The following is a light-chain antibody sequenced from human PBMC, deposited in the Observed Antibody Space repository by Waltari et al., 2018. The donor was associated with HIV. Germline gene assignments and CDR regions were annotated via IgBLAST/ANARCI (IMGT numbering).Light chain of an antibody. CDR2: WAS. V-gene: IGKV4-1*01. CDR1: QIVLYSSSSKNY. Sequence: DIVMTQSPDSLVVSLGERATINCKSSQIVLYSSSSKNYLAWYQQKPGQSPRLLIYWASTRESGVPERFSGGGSGTDFTLTISGLQAEDVAVYYCQQYDSLPFTFGPGTKVDIK. CDR3: QQYDSLPFT. J-gene: IGKJ3*01.